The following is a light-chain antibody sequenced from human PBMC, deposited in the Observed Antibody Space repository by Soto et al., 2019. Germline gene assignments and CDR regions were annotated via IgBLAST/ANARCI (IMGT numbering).Light chain of an antibody. Sequence: QSVLTQPPSASGSPGQSVTISCTGTSSDVGAYNYVSWYQQHAGKAPKLVIYEVTKRPSGVPDRFPGSKSANTASLTVSGLQAEDEADYYCSSFASSNTWVFGGGTQLTVL. CDR1: SSDVGAYNY. V-gene: IGLV2-8*01. J-gene: IGLJ3*02. CDR3: SSFASSNTWV. CDR2: EVT.